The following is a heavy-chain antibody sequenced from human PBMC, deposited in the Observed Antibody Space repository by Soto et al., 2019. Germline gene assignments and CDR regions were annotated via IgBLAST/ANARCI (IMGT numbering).Heavy chain of an antibody. CDR3: ALAAAGSAYFFDY. J-gene: IGHJ4*02. CDR1: GGSISGSNYY. V-gene: IGHV4-39*02. Sequence: QLQLQESGPGLVKPSETLSLTCTVSGGSISGSNYYWGWIRQPPGKGLEWIGSMFNGGTTYSNPSLKSRVTMFVDTSDNHFSLRLSSVTAADTAVYYCALAAAGSAYFFDYWGQGALVSVSS. CDR2: MFNGGTT. D-gene: IGHD6-25*01.